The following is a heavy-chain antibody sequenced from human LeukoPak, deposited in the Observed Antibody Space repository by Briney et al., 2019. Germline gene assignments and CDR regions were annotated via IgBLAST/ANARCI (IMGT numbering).Heavy chain of an antibody. V-gene: IGHV1-3*01. Sequence: ASVKVSCKASGYTFTSYAIQWVRQAPGQRLEWMGWINAGHGNTKYSQNFQGRVAITRDTSASTACMELSSLRSEDTAVYYCARGAGFAEPLPEYWGQGTLLTVSS. J-gene: IGHJ4*02. D-gene: IGHD1-14*01. CDR2: INAGHGNT. CDR3: ARGAGFAEPLPEY. CDR1: GYTFTSYA.